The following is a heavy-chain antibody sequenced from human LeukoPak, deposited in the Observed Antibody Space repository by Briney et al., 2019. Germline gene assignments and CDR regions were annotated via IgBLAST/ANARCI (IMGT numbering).Heavy chain of an antibody. V-gene: IGHV4-4*07. D-gene: IGHD3-3*01. CDR2: IYTSGST. Sequence: SSETLSLTCTVSGGSISSYYWSWIRQPAGKGLEWIGRIYTSGSTNYNPSLKSRVTMSVDTSKNQFSLKLSSVTAADTAVYYCARVNTFWSGYYRGAGDYFDYWGQGTLVTVSS. J-gene: IGHJ4*02. CDR3: ARVNTFWSGYYRGAGDYFDY. CDR1: GGSISSYY.